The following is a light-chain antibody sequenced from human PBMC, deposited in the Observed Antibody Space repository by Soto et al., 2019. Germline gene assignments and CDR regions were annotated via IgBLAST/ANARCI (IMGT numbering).Light chain of an antibody. J-gene: IGKJ1*01. V-gene: IGKV1-5*03. CDR2: RAT. CDR1: QNINDW. Sequence: DIQMTQSPSTLSASVGDRVTITCRASQNINDWLAWYQQKPGKAPQLLIYRATNLQSGVPSRFSGSGSGTEFTLTISSLQPDDFATDYCQQYNSYSWTFGQGTKVEI. CDR3: QQYNSYSWT.